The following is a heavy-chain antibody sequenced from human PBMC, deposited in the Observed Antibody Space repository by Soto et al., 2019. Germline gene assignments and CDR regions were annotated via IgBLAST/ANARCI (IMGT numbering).Heavy chain of an antibody. CDR2: IYYSGSISYSGTT. V-gene: IGHV4-31*03. CDR3: AKNLGHCRAGSCYPTPDGFDI. CDR1: GGCISSGGYY. D-gene: IGHD2-15*01. J-gene: IGHJ3*02. Sequence: QVQLQESGPGLVKPSQTLSLTCTVSGGCISSGGYYWSWIRQHPGKGLEWIGYIYYSGSISYSGTTYYNPSLKSRVTISVDTSKNQFSLKLSSVTAADTSVYYCAKNLGHCRAGSCYPTPDGFDIWGQGTMVTLSS.